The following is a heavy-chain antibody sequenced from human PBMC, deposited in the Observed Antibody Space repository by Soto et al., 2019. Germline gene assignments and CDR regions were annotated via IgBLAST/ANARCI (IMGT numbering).Heavy chain of an antibody. CDR1: GFTFNNYA. CDR2: ITARGNSR. J-gene: IGHJ4*02. V-gene: IGHV3-23*05. D-gene: IGHD6-19*01. Sequence: GGSLRLSCVVSGFTFNNYAMGWVRQAPGKGLEWVSGITARGNSRYYADSVKDRFTVSRDNSRNTLFLQMDSLGVDDTGTYYCAKGFAVAGFYFEYWGQGPVVNVPA. CDR3: AKGFAVAGFYFEY.